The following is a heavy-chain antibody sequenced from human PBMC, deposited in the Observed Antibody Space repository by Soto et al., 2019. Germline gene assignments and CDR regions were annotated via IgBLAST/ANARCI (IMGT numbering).Heavy chain of an antibody. J-gene: IGHJ4*02. D-gene: IGHD2-21*01. CDR2: IYYSGST. Sequence: SETLSLTCTVTGDSISSRSYYWGWIRQPPGKGLEWIGSIYYSGSTYNNPSLRSRVSMSIDTSKDQFSLKLKSVTAADTALYFCARQRISVVPQASFDVWGPGSLVTGSS. CDR1: GDSISSRSYY. CDR3: ARQRISVVPQASFDV. V-gene: IGHV4-39*01.